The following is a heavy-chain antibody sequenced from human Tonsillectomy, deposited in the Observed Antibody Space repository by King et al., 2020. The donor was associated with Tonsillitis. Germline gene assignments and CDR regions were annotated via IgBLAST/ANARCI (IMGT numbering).Heavy chain of an antibody. V-gene: IGHV4-39*07. CDR2: MYYSGTT. J-gene: IGHJ3*02. Sequence: QLQESGPGLVKPSETLSLTCTVSGGSIRSSSYYWGWVRQPPGKGLEWIATMYYSGTTYYNPSLQGRVTISIDTSKNLLSLNVTSVAAADTAMYYCGTDYGGYSGAFDIWGPGTMLTVSS. CDR3: GTDYGGYSGAFDI. CDR1: GGSIRSSSYY. D-gene: IGHD4-23*01.